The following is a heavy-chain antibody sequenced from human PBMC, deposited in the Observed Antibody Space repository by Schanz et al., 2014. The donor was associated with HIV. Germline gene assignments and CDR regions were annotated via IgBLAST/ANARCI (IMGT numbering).Heavy chain of an antibody. CDR3: ARRQWVAPDY. D-gene: IGHD6-19*01. V-gene: IGHV3-33*03. CDR2: IWYDGSSK. CDR1: GFTFSSFG. J-gene: IGHJ4*02. Sequence: QVQLVESGGGVVQPGRSLRLSCAASGFTFSSFGMHWVRQAPGKGLEWVAVIWYDGSSKYYADSVKGRFTISRDNAKNSLYLQMDSLTAEDTAVYYCARRQWVAPDYWGQGTLVTVSS.